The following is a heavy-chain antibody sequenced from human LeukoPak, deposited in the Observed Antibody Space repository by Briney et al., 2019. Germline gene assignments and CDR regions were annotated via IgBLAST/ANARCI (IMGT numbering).Heavy chain of an antibody. V-gene: IGHV4-61*02. J-gene: IGHJ3*02. D-gene: IGHD2-8*01. CDR1: GGSISSGSYY. Sequence: SQTLSLTCTVSGGSISSGSYYWSWIRQPAGKGLEWIGRIYTSGSTNYNPSLKSRVTISVDTSKNQFSLKLSSVTAADTAVYYCARAPVVLVDDAFDIWGQGTMVTVSS. CDR2: IYTSGST. CDR3: ARAPVVLVDDAFDI.